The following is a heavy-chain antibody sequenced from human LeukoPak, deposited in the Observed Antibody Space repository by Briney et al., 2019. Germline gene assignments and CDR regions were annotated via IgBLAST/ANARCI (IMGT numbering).Heavy chain of an antibody. CDR1: GFTFSSYS. J-gene: IGHJ4*02. CDR3: ASTGIVGATRPFDY. CDR2: ISSSSSYI. Sequence: GGSLRLSCAASGFTFSSYSMNWVRQAPGKGLEWVSSISSSSSYIYYADSVKGRFTISRDNAKNTLYLQMNSLRAEDTAVYYCASTGIVGATRPFDYWGQGTLVTVSS. V-gene: IGHV3-21*01. D-gene: IGHD1-26*01.